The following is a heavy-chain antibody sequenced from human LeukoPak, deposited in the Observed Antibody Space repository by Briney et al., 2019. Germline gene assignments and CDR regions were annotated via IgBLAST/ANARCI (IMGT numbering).Heavy chain of an antibody. D-gene: IGHD2-21*01. Sequence: TGGSLRLSCGASGFTFSSYGMHWVRQAPGKGLEWVAVISYEGSNKYYADSVKGRFTISRDNSKKTLYLQMNSLRAEDTAVYYCARAAVVERGQYYFDYWGQGTLVTVSS. V-gene: IGHV3-30*03. CDR3: ARAAVVERGQYYFDY. CDR1: GFTFSSYG. CDR2: ISYEGSNK. J-gene: IGHJ4*02.